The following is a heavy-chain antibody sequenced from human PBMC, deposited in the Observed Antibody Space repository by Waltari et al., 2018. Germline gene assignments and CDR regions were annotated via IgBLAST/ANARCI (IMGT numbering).Heavy chain of an antibody. D-gene: IGHD3-10*01. J-gene: IGHJ4*02. Sequence: IPIFGTANYAQKFQGRVTITADESTSTAYMELSSLRSEDTAVYYCARGLRGVIPQYYFDYWGQGTLVTVSS. CDR3: ARGLRGVIPQYYFDY. V-gene: IGHV1-69*01. CDR2: IPIFGTA.